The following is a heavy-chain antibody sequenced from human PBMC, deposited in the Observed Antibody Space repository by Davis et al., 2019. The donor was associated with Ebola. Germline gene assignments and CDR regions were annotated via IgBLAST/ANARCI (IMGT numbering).Heavy chain of an antibody. V-gene: IGHV3-48*04. CDR3: ARAPNSGSFSDY. D-gene: IGHD1-26*01. J-gene: IGHJ4*02. Sequence: GESLKISCTGSGFIFSTAWMNWVRQAPGQGLEWVSYISGCSTTIYFADSVKGRFTVSRDNAKNTLYLQMDSLRAEDTAIYYCARAPNSGSFSDYWGQGTLVTVSS. CDR2: ISGCSTTI. CDR1: GFIFSTAW.